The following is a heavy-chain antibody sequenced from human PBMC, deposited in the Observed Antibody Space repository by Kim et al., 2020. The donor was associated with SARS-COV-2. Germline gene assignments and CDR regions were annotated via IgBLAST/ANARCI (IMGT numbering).Heavy chain of an antibody. Sequence: ASVKVSCKASGYIFANYPIHWVRQAPGQRLEWVGWINVGNDNTQYSEHFQDRVTITTDSSASTVYLEFSSLTSEDTATYYCARGGGGPGVYYYHYYMDVWGEGARVIVSS. CDR3: ARGGGGPGVYYYHYYMDV. CDR2: INVGNDNT. CDR1: GYIFANYP. J-gene: IGHJ6*03. D-gene: IGHD2-8*01. V-gene: IGHV1-3*01.